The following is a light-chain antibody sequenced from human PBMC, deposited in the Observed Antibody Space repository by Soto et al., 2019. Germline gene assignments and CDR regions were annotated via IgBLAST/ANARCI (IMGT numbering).Light chain of an antibody. Sequence: NFMLTQPHSVSESPGKTVTISCTRSSGSIASNYVQWFQQRPGSAPTTVIYEDNQRPSGVPDRFSGSIDSSSNSASLTISGLKTDDEADYYCQSYDSSSRVFGGGTKLTVL. J-gene: IGLJ3*02. CDR3: QSYDSSSRV. CDR1: SGSIASNY. CDR2: EDN. V-gene: IGLV6-57*04.